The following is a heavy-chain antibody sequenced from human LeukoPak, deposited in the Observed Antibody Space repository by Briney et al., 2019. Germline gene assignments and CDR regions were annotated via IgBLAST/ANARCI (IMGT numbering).Heavy chain of an antibody. CDR2: IYRTGST. Sequence: PSETLSLTCTVSGGSISSGAYWGWVRQPPGKGLEWIATIYRTGSTYYNPSLESRVTISIDTSKNQFSLKLNSVAAADTAVYYCARFPCSGGSCSYFDYWGQGTLVTVSS. D-gene: IGHD2-15*01. CDR3: ARFPCSGGSCSYFDY. V-gene: IGHV4-38-2*02. J-gene: IGHJ4*02. CDR1: GGSISSGAY.